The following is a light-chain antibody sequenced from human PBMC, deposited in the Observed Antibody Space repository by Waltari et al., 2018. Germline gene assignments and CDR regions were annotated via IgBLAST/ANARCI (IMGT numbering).Light chain of an antibody. CDR2: GAS. V-gene: IGKV3-15*01. J-gene: IGKJ4*01. CDR3: QQYNNWPVLT. CDR1: QRISTN. Sequence: EVLMTQSPGTLSVSPGERVTLSCRASQRISTNLAWYQQKPGQAPRLLIYGASTRAPGVSARFSGSGSGTEFTLTISSMQSDDLAVYFCQQYNNWPVLTFGGGTKVEIK.